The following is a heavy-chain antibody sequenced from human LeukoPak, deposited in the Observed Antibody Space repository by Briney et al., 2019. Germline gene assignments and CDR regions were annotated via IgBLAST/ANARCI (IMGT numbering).Heavy chain of an antibody. V-gene: IGHV4-39*07. CDR1: GGSISSSSYY. J-gene: IGHJ4*02. CDR3: ARLKATVSIHAYFDY. CDR2: IYYSGST. D-gene: IGHD4-17*01. Sequence: SETLSLTCTVSGGSISSSSYYWGWIRQPPGKGLEWIGSIYYSGSTYYNPSLKSRVTISVDTSKNQFSLELSSVTAADTAVYYCARLKATVSIHAYFDYWGQGTLVTVSS.